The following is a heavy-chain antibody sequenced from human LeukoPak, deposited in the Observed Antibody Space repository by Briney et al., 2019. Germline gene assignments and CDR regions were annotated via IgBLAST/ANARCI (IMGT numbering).Heavy chain of an antibody. Sequence: SETLSLTCTVSGGSISSSSYYWGWIRQPPGKGLEWIGSIYYSGSTYYNPSLKSRVTISVDTSKNQFSLKLSSVTAAGRAVYYCARDSSWFDPWGQGTLVTVSS. CDR3: ARDSSWFDP. V-gene: IGHV4-39*07. CDR2: IYYSGST. J-gene: IGHJ5*02. CDR1: GGSISSSSYY.